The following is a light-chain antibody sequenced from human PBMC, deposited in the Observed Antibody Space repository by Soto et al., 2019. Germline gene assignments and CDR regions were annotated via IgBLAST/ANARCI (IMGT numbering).Light chain of an antibody. Sequence: EIVMTQSPATLSVSPVERATLSCRASQSVGSGLSWYQQKPDQAPRLLIYGASTRATGIPARFSGSGSGTEFTLTIDSLQSEDFAVYHCQQYNDWPPAFGGGTKVDIK. CDR3: QQYNDWPPA. V-gene: IGKV3-15*01. J-gene: IGKJ4*01. CDR1: QSVGSG. CDR2: GAS.